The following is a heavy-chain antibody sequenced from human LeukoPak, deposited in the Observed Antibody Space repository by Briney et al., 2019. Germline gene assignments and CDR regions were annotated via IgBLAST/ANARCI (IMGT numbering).Heavy chain of an antibody. V-gene: IGHV3-21*01. CDR3: ARDQNGWDFDY. J-gene: IGHJ4*02. CDR2: ISSISSYI. Sequence: GKXLXGVSSISSISSYIYYSDSVKGRFTISRDNAKNSLYLQMNSLRAEDTAVYYCARDQNGWDFDYWGQGTLVTVSS. D-gene: IGHD6-19*01.